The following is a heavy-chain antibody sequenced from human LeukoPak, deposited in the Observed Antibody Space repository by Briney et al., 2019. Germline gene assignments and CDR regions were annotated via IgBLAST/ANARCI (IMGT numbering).Heavy chain of an antibody. J-gene: IGHJ5*02. CDR1: GYTFTSYG. CDR3: ARGLKYSSSSNWFDP. CDR2: IIPIFGTA. Sequence: ASVKVSCKASGYTFTSYGISWVRQAPGQGLEWMGGIIPIFGTANYAQKFQGRVTITADESTSTAYMELSSLRSEDTAVYYCARGLKYSSSSNWFDPWGQGTLVTVSS. D-gene: IGHD6-6*01. V-gene: IGHV1-69*13.